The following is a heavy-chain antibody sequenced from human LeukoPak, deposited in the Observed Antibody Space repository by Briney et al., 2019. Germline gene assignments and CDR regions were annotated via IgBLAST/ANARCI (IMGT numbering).Heavy chain of an antibody. Sequence: PGGTLRLSCAASGFSFSSYGMSWVRQAPGKGLEWVSGISGSGGSTYYADSVKGRFTISRDNAKNTLYLQMNSLRAEDTAVYYCARDASGGSGTFMDVWGKGTTVTISS. CDR1: GFSFSSYG. CDR2: ISGSGGST. V-gene: IGHV3-23*01. J-gene: IGHJ6*03. CDR3: ARDASGGSGTFMDV. D-gene: IGHD3-10*01.